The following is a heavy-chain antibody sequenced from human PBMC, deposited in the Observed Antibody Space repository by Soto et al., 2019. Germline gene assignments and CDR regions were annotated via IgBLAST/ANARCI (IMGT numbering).Heavy chain of an antibody. CDR3: AREDRDRETGLVPAAIDGMDV. V-gene: IGHV1-69*08. CDR1: GGTFSRYS. Sequence: QVQLVQSGAEVKKPGSSVKVSCKASGGTFSRYSITWVRRAPGHGLEWIGRIIPIFGIASYAQKFQGRVTITADDSTSTAYMELSSLRSDDTAVYYCAREDRDRETGLVPAAIDGMDVWGQGTTVTVSS. D-gene: IGHD2-2*01. CDR2: IIPIFGIA. J-gene: IGHJ6*02.